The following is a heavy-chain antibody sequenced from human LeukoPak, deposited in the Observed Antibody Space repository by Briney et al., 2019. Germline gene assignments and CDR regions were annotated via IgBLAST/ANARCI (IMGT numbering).Heavy chain of an antibody. J-gene: IGHJ5*02. V-gene: IGHV3-30*18. CDR3: AKGRYTPDP. CDR2: TSYDGGNK. CDR1: GFTVSSNY. Sequence: GGSLRFSCAASGFTVSSNYMSWVRQAPGKGLEWVAVTSYDGGNKYYADSVKGRFTISRDNSKNTLYLQMNSLRAEDTAVYYCAKGRYTPDPWGQGTLVTVSS. D-gene: IGHD5-18*01.